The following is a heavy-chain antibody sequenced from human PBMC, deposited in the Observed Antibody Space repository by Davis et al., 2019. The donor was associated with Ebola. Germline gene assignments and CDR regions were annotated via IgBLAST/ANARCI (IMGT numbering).Heavy chain of an antibody. J-gene: IGHJ4*02. CDR1: GYTFTNYG. V-gene: IGHV1-18*01. D-gene: IGHD2-15*01. CDR3: ARDFHASVGATGFSRFMGTDARQLGDY. CDR2: ISAYSGNT. Sequence: ASVKVSCKASGYTFTNYGISWVRQAPGQGLEWMGWISAYSGNTNYAQKPQGRVTMTTDTSTSTAYMELRSLRSDDTAVYYCARDFHASVGATGFSRFMGTDARQLGDYWGQGTQVTVSS.